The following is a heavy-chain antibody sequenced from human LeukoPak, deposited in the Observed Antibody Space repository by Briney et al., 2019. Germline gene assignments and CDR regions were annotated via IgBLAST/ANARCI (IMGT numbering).Heavy chain of an antibody. J-gene: IGHJ3*02. CDR2: ISSSGSNI. Sequence: GGSLRLSCAASGFTFSSYSMNWVRQAPGKGLEWVASISSSGSNIYYADSVKGRFTISRDNAKNSLYLQMNSLRAEDMAVYYCARDGHIVVVTASYDAFDIWGQGTMVTVSS. V-gene: IGHV3-21*01. D-gene: IGHD2-21*02. CDR3: ARDGHIVVVTASYDAFDI. CDR1: GFTFSSYS.